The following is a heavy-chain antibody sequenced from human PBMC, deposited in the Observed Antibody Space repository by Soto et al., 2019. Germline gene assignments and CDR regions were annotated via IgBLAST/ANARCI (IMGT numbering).Heavy chain of an antibody. D-gene: IGHD2-8*01. Sequence: LXLSCAASCFTFSIYAMSWVHQAPGKGLEWVSAISGSGCITYYADSVKGRFTISRDNSKNTLYLQMNSLRAEDTAVYYCAKDPNRYGRGDSWFDSWGQGTLVTVSS. CDR3: AKDPNRYGRGDSWFDS. CDR1: CFTFSIYA. CDR2: ISGSGCIT. V-gene: IGHV3-23*01. J-gene: IGHJ5*01.